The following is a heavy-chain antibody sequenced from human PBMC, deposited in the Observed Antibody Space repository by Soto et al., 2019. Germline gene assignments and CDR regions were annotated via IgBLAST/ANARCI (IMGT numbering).Heavy chain of an antibody. CDR3: ARGQRLSDWCDP. CDR2: NYISGST. D-gene: IGHD2-15*01. CDR1: GGAISTYY. V-gene: IGHV4-4*07. J-gene: IGHJ5*02. Sequence: QVHLQESGPGLVKPSETLSLPCTVSGGAISTYYWTWIRQPAGKGLEWIGHNYISGSTKYNPPLQSRVSMSLDTSNNQFSLRLTSVTAADTAVYYCARGQRLSDWCDPWGQGTLVTVSS.